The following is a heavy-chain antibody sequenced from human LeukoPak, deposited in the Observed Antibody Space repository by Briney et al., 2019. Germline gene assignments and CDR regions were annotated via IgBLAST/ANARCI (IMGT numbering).Heavy chain of an antibody. CDR2: INHSGST. V-gene: IGHV4-34*01. J-gene: IGHJ6*03. CDR1: GGSFSGYY. D-gene: IGHD6-19*01. CDR3: ARRTRGSGWYAYYYYMDV. Sequence: MASETLSLTCGVYGGSFSGYYWSWIRQTPGKGLEWIGEINHSGSTNYNPSLKSRVSISVDTTKNQFSLKLSSVTAADTAVYYCARRTRGSGWYAYYYYMDVWGKGTTVTISS.